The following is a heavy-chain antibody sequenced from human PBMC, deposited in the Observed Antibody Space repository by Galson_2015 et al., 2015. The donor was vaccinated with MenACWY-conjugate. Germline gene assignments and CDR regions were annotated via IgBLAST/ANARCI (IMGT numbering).Heavy chain of an antibody. CDR1: GFTFSNYA. CDR2: INNRGSAT. CDR3: AKPISSYYDFMTGDS. J-gene: IGHJ4*02. D-gene: IGHD3-3*01. V-gene: IGHV3-23*01. Sequence: SLRLSCAASGFTFSNYAMTWVRQAPGKGLEWVSSINNRGSATYYVDFVKGRFTISRDNSKNTLFLQMNSLRAEDTALYYCAKPISSYYDFMTGDSWGQGTLVTVSP.